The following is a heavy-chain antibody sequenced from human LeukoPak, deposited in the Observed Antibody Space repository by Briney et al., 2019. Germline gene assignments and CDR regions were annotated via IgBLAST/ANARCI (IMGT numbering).Heavy chain of an antibody. D-gene: IGHD6-19*01. CDR3: ARDLQQWLTHYFDY. CDR2: IYTSGST. CDR1: GGSISSYY. Sequence: PSETLSLTCTVSGGSISSYYWSWIRQPAGKGLEWIGRIYTSGSTNYNSSLKSRVTMSVDTSKNQFSLKLSSVTAADTAVYYCARDLQQWLTHYFDYWGQGTLVAVSS. V-gene: IGHV4-4*07. J-gene: IGHJ4*02.